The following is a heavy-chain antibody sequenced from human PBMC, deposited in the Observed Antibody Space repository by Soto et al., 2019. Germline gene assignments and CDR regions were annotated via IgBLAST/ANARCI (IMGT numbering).Heavy chain of an antibody. Sequence: PGKGLEWIGYIYYSGSTNYNPSLKSRVTISVDTSKNQFSLKLSSVTAADTAVYYCARSLMITFGGVIVHPPDYWGQGTLVTVSS. D-gene: IGHD3-16*02. V-gene: IGHV4-59*01. J-gene: IGHJ4*02. CDR2: IYYSGST. CDR3: ARSLMITFGGVIVHPPDY.